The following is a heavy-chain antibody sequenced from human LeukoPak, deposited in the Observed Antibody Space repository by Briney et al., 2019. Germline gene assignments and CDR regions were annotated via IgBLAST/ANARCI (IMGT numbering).Heavy chain of an antibody. CDR1: GFLVSRNY. J-gene: IGHJ6*02. CDR3: ATRGLSGYYYGMDV. V-gene: IGHV3-66*01. CDR2: ITSAGST. D-gene: IGHD3/OR15-3a*01. Sequence: GGSLRLSCAASGFLVSRNYMSWARLAPGKGLEWVSIITSAGSTHYATSVKGRFTTSRDNSKNTVYLQMNSLRAEDTAVYYCATRGLSGYYYGMDVWGQGTTVTVSS.